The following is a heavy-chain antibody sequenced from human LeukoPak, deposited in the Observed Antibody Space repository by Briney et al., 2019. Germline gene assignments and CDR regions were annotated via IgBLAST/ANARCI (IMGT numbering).Heavy chain of an antibody. CDR2: INTNTGNP. D-gene: IGHD3-3*01. J-gene: IGHJ6*02. Sequence: ASVKVSCKASGYTFTSYAMNWVRQAPGQGLEWMGWINTNTGNPTYAQGFTGRFVFSLDTSVSTAYLQISSLKAEDTAVYYCARDSGYDFWSGYLGTPYYYGMGVWGQGTTVTVSS. CDR3: ARDSGYDFWSGYLGTPYYYGMGV. CDR1: GYTFTSYA. V-gene: IGHV7-4-1*02.